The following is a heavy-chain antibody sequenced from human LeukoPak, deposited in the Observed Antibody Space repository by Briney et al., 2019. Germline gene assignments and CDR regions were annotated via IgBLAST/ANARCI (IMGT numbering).Heavy chain of an antibody. CDR1: GFTFSSYA. Sequence: SGGSLRLSCVASGFTFSSYAMHWVRQAPGKGLEWVANIKQDGSEKYYVDSVKGRFTISRDNAKNSLYLQMNSLRAEDTAVYYCARDREGAFDIWGQGTMVTVSS. V-gene: IGHV3-7*03. J-gene: IGHJ3*02. CDR2: IKQDGSEK. CDR3: ARDREGAFDI. D-gene: IGHD3-10*01.